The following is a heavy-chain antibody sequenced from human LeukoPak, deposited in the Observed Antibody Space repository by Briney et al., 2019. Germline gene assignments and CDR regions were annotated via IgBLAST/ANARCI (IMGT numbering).Heavy chain of an antibody. J-gene: IGHJ6*02. V-gene: IGHV1-46*01. CDR2: INPTGGST. Sequence: ASVKVSCKASGYTFPSYFMHWVRQAPGQGLEWMGIINPTGGSTTYAQKFQGRVTMTRDTSTSTVYMELSSLRSDDTAVYYCARNAQYDFWSGYLAVGYYYGMDVWGQGTTVTVSS. CDR1: GYTFPSYF. CDR3: ARNAQYDFWSGYLAVGYYYGMDV. D-gene: IGHD3-3*01.